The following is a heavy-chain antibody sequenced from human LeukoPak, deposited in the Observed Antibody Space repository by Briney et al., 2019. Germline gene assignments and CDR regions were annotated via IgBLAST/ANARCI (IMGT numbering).Heavy chain of an antibody. CDR1: GYTFTGYY. CDR3: ARGVYGSGSYYGY. V-gene: IGHV1-2*02. D-gene: IGHD3-10*01. Sequence: ASVKVSCQASGYTFTGYYMHWVRQAPGQGLEWMGWINPNSGGTNYAQKFQGRVTMTRDTSISTAYMELSRLRSDDTAVYYCARGVYGSGSYYGYWGQGTLVTVSS. J-gene: IGHJ4*02. CDR2: INPNSGGT.